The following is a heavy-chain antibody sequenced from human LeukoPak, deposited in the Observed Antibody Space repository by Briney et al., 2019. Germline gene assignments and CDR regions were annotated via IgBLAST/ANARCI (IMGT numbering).Heavy chain of an antibody. D-gene: IGHD3-10*01. J-gene: IGHJ3*02. V-gene: IGHV3-48*03. Sequence: GGSLRLSCAASGFTMSTYEMNWVRQAPGKGLEWVSYMNSGGTIYYADSVKGRFTISRDNAKSSLYLQMNSLRAEDTAVYYCARDPPGGYYFHIWGQGTMVTVSS. CDR1: GFTMSTYE. CDR3: ARDPPGGYYFHI. CDR2: MNSGGTI.